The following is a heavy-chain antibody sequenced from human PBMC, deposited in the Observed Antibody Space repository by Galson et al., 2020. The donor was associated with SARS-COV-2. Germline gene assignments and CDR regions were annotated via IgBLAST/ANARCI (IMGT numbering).Heavy chain of an antibody. D-gene: IGHD6-13*01. Sequence: SETLSLTCTVSGGSISRSSYYWGWIRQPPGKGLEWIGTVSYSGNTYYNPSLKSRVTISVDTSKNQFSLKLNSVTAADTAMYYCARVPIAAAESTLLDYWGQGTLVTVSS. CDR2: VSYSGNT. CDR1: GGSISRSSYY. CDR3: ARVPIAAAESTLLDY. J-gene: IGHJ4*02. V-gene: IGHV4-39*07.